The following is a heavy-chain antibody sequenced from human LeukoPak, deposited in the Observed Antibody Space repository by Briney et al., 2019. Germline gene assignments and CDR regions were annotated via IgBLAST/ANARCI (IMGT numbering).Heavy chain of an antibody. CDR3: ARAPDIVVVPAAYYFDY. J-gene: IGHJ4*02. Sequence: PSETLSLTCAVYGGSFSGYYWSWIRQPPGKGLEWIGGINHSGSTNYNPSLKSRVTISVDTSKNQFSLKLSSVTAADTAVYYCARAPDIVVVPAAYYFDYWGQGTLVTVSS. CDR1: GGSFSGYY. D-gene: IGHD2-2*01. V-gene: IGHV4-34*01. CDR2: INHSGST.